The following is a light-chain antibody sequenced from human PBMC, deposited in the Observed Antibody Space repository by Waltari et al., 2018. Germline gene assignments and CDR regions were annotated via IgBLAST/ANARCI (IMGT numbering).Light chain of an antibody. Sequence: QSALTQPASVSVSPGQSSTLSCTGTSSAVGGYNYFSWDQQQPGKAPKLMIYEVSNRPSGVSNRFSGSKSGNSASLTISGLQAEDEADYYCSSYTSRHVVFGGGTKLTVL. CDR1: SSAVGGYNY. CDR2: EVS. J-gene: IGLJ2*01. V-gene: IGLV2-14*01. CDR3: SSYTSRHVV.